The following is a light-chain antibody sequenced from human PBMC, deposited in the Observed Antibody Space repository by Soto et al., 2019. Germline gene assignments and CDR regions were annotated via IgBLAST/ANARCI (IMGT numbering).Light chain of an antibody. CDR1: QSINTW. CDR3: QQYNSYSSFT. Sequence: DIQMTQSPSTLSASVGDRVTITCRASQSINTWLAWYQQKPGKAPKLLIYKASSVESGVPSRFSGNGSGTKFTLTISSLQPDDFATYYCQQYNSYSSFTFGPGTNVDIK. V-gene: IGKV1-5*03. J-gene: IGKJ3*01. CDR2: KAS.